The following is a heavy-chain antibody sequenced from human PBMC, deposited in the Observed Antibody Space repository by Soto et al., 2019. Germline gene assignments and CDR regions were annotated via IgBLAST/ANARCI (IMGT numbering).Heavy chain of an antibody. CDR3: ARGYYDSSGYYARRRGYCYYGMDV. CDR1: GYTFTSYG. CDR2: ISAYNGNT. D-gene: IGHD3-22*01. V-gene: IGHV1-18*01. Sequence: ASVKVSCKASGYTFTSYGISWVRQAPGQGLEWMGWISAYNGNTNYAQKLQGRVTMTTDTSTSTAYMELRSLRSDDTAVYYCARGYYDSSGYYARRRGYCYYGMDVWGQGTTVTVSS. J-gene: IGHJ6*02.